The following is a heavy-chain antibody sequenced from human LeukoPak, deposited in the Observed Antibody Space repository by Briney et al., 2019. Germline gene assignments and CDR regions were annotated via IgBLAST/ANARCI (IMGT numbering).Heavy chain of an antibody. Sequence: PGGSLRLSCAASGFTFSSYAMSWVRQAPGKGLEWVSGVNGSGGTTNHADSVKGRFTISRDNSKNTLYLQMNSLRAEDTAVYYCAKLMITGWGFDYWGQGTLVTVSS. CDR1: GFTFSSYA. V-gene: IGHV3-23*01. J-gene: IGHJ4*02. CDR3: AKLMITGWGFDY. CDR2: VNGSGGTT. D-gene: IGHD3-16*01.